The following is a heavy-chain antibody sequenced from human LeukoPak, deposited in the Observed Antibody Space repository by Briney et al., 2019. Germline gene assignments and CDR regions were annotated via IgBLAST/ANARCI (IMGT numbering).Heavy chain of an antibody. V-gene: IGHV4-59*01. D-gene: IGHD2-15*01. CDR1: GDSISSYY. CDR2: IYYSGST. Sequence: SETLSLTFTVSGDSISSYYWSWIRQSPGKGLEWIGYIYYSGSTNYNPSLKSRVTISVDTSKNQFSLKLSSVTAADTAVYYCAKGYCSGGSCYAYSFDYWGQGTLVTVSS. J-gene: IGHJ4*02. CDR3: AKGYCSGGSCYAYSFDY.